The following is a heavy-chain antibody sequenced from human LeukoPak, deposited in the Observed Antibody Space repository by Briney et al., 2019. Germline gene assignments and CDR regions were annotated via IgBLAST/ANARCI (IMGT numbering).Heavy chain of an antibody. J-gene: IGHJ5*02. V-gene: IGHV5-51*01. CDR2: IYPGDSDT. Sequence: GESLKISCKGSGYSFTSYWIGWVRQMPGKGLEWMGIIYPGDSDTRYSPSFQGQVTISADKSISTAYLQCSSLKASDTAMYYCARHGWNFHSGTYYTFDPWGQGTLVTVSS. CDR1: GYSFTSYW. D-gene: IGHD3-10*01. CDR3: ARHGWNFHSGTYYTFDP.